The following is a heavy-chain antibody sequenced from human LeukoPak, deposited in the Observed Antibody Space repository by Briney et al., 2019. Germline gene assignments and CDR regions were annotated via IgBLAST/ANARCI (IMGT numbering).Heavy chain of an antibody. CDR3: ARVLPGYFDY. Sequence: GGSLRLSCAASGFTFSNVWMNWVRQAPGKGLEWVGRIKSKPDGGTTDYGAPVKGRFTISRDDSKNTLYLQMNSLRAEDTAVYYCARVLPGYFDYWGQGTLVTVSS. CDR2: IKSKPDGGTT. V-gene: IGHV3-15*01. J-gene: IGHJ4*02. CDR1: GFTFSNVW.